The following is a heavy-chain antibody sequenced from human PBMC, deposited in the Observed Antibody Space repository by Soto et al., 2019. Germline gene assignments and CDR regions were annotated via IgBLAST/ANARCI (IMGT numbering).Heavy chain of an antibody. D-gene: IGHD3-3*01. Sequence: GSLRLSCTASGFTFGDYAMSWFRQAPGKGLEWVGFIRSKAYGGTTEYAASVKGRFTISRDDSKSIAYLQMNSLKTEDTAVYYCTRVGKTTIFGVVGVWGQGTTVTVS. CDR2: IRSKAYGGTT. V-gene: IGHV3-49*03. CDR3: TRVGKTTIFGVVGV. J-gene: IGHJ6*02. CDR1: GFTFGDYA.